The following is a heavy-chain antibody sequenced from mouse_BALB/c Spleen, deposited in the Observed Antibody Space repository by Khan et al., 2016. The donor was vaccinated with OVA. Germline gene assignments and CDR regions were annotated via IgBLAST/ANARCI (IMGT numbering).Heavy chain of an antibody. CDR1: GYTFTNYW. CDR3: TRGGVDGASFAY. D-gene: IGHD2-3*01. V-gene: IGHV1-69*02. J-gene: IGHJ3*01. Sequence: QVQLQQPGTELVRPGASVKLSCKASGYTFTNYWINWVKQRPGQGLEWIGNIYPSDSYTNYPQKFNDKATLTVDKSSSTAYMQLSSPTSEGSAVYYYTRGGVDGASFAYWGQGTLVTVSA. CDR2: IYPSDSYT.